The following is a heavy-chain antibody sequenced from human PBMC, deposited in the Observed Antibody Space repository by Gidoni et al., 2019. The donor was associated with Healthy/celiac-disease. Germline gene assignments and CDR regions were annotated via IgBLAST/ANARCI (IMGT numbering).Heavy chain of an antibody. CDR3: ARGLWSGYSNWFDP. Sequence: EVQLVESGGGVVRPGGSLRLSCAASGFTFDDYGMSWVRQAPGKGLEWVSGSNGNGGSTGYADSVKGRFTISRDNAKNSLYLQMNSLRAEDTALYHCARGLWSGYSNWFDPWGQGTLVTVSS. CDR2: SNGNGGST. D-gene: IGHD3-3*01. V-gene: IGHV3-20*01. J-gene: IGHJ5*02. CDR1: GFTFDDYG.